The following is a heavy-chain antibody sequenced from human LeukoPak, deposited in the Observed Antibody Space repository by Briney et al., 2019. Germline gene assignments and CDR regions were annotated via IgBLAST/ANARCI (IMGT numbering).Heavy chain of an antibody. CDR3: ARVVVINGTDY. CDR2: INSDGSST. CDR1: GFTFSSYW. J-gene: IGHJ4*02. Sequence: GGSLRLSCAASGFTFSSYWMHWVRQAPGKGLVWVSRINSDGSSTSYADSVKGRFTTFRDNAKNTLYLQMNSLRAEDTAVYYCARVVVINGTDYWGQGTLVTVSS. D-gene: IGHD3-22*01. V-gene: IGHV3-74*01.